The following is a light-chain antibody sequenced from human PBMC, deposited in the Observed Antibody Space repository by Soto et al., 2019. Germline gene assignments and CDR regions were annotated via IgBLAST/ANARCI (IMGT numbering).Light chain of an antibody. Sequence: DIQMTQSPSSLSASVGDRVTITCRASQSISTYLHWYQQKAGKAPKLLISAASNLQSGVPSRFSASGSGTDFTLTLNSLQPEDFATYYCQQGYSTPWTFGQVTKVEIK. J-gene: IGKJ1*01. V-gene: IGKV1-39*01. CDR1: QSISTY. CDR2: AAS. CDR3: QQGYSTPWT.